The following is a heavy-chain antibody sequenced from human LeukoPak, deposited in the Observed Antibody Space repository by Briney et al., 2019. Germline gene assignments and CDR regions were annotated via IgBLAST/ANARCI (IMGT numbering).Heavy chain of an antibody. CDR2: ISSSGSTI. J-gene: IGHJ6*04. CDR1: GFTFSSYE. CDR3: AELGITMIGGV. V-gene: IGHV3-48*03. Sequence: GGSLRLSCAASGFTFSSYEMNGVRQAPGKGLEWVSYISSSGSTIYYADSVKGRFTISRDNAKNSLYLQMNSLRAEDTAVYYCAELGITMIGGVWGKGTTVTISS. D-gene: IGHD3-10*02.